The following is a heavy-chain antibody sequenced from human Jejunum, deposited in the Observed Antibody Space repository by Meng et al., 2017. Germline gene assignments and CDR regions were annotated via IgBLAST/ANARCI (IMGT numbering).Heavy chain of an antibody. D-gene: IGHD3-22*01. CDR2: INHSGST. J-gene: IGHJ4*02. CDR1: GGPFSGYY. CDR3: ARDPGYYDSNGKAGPFDL. V-gene: IGHV4-34*02. Sequence: QVQLQQWGAGLSKPSETLSLTCAGYGGPFSGYYCNCIRQPPGKGLEWIGKINHSGSTNYDPSLKSRVTISVDTSKNQFSLNLTSVTAEDTAVYYCARDPGYYDSNGKAGPFDLWGQGTLVTVSS.